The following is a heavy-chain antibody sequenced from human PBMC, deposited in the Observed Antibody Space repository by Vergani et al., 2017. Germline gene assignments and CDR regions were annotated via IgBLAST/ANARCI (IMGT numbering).Heavy chain of an antibody. V-gene: IGHV5-51*01. D-gene: IGHD2-2*01. Sequence: EVQLVQSGAEVKKPGESLKISCKGSGYSFTSYWIGWVRQMPGKGLEWMGFIYPGDSDTRYSPSFQGQVTISADKSINTAYLQWSSLTASDTAMYYCARLASRYCSCTSCYFDYWGQGTLVTVSS. CDR3: ARLASRYCSCTSCYFDY. CDR1: GYSFTSYW. CDR2: IYPGDSDT. J-gene: IGHJ4*02.